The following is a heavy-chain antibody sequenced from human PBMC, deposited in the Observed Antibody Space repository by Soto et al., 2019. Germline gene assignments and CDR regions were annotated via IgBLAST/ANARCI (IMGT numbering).Heavy chain of an antibody. J-gene: IGHJ6*02. CDR2: IYYSGFG. D-gene: IGHD4-17*01. CDR1: GGSIRGFY. Sequence: SETLSLTCTVSGGSIRGFYWSWIRQPPGKGLEWIGYIYYSGFGDYNPSLKSRVTISVDTSKNQLSLKMTSVTAADTAVYYCAREPTTVTNYYYYALGVWGQGTTVTVSS. CDR3: AREPTTVTNYYYYALGV. V-gene: IGHV4-59*12.